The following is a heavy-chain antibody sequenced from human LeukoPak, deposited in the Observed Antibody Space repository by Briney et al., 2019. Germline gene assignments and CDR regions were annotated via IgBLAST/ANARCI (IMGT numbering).Heavy chain of an antibody. CDR1: GGSISIYF. J-gene: IGHJ5*02. V-gene: IGHV4-59*01. CDR2: SNYGGST. D-gene: IGHD2-15*01. Sequence: SETLSLTCTISGGSISIYFYSWIRQSPGKGLEWIGYSNYGGSTNYNPSLKSRVTISVDRSKNQFSLKVKSVTAADTAVYYCAREGRSDRWSSNWFDPWGLGTLVTVSS. CDR3: AREGRSDRWSSNWFDP.